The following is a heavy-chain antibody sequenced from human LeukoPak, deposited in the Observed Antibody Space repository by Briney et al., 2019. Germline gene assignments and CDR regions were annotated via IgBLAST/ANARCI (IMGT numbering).Heavy chain of an antibody. CDR1: AGSISSYY. D-gene: IGHD6-19*01. Sequence: SETLSLTCTVSAGSISSYYWSWIRQPPGNGLEWIGYIYYSGSTNYNPSLKSRVTISVDTSKNQFSLKLSSVTAADTAVYYCARDDSSGWYPGAFDIWGQGTMVTVSS. V-gene: IGHV4-59*01. CDR2: IYYSGST. J-gene: IGHJ3*02. CDR3: ARDDSSGWYPGAFDI.